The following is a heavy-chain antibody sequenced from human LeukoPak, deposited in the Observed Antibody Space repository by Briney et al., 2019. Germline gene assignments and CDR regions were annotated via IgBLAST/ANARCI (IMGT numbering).Heavy chain of an antibody. J-gene: IGHJ4*02. CDR2: IYYSGST. V-gene: IGHV4-61*08. D-gene: IGHD1-1*01. CDR1: GGSISSGGYY. Sequence: SETLSLTCTVSGGSISSGGYYWSWIRQHPGKGLEWIGYIYYSGSTNYNPSLKSRVTISVDTSKNQFSLKLSSVTAADTAVYYCARDRNGDFDYWGQGTLVTVSS. CDR3: ARDRNGDFDY.